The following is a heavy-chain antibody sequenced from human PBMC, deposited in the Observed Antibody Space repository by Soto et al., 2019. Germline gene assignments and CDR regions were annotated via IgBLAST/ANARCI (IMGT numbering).Heavy chain of an antibody. CDR3: GRTYYYGSGGIDY. V-gene: IGHV4-4*02. CDR1: GGSISSSNW. CDR2: IYHSGST. Sequence: PSATLSLTCAVSGGSISSSNWWSWVRQPPGKGLEWIGEIYHSGSTNYNPSLKSRVTISVDKSKNQFSLKLSSVTAADTAVYYCGRTYYYGSGGIDYWGQGTLVTVSS. J-gene: IGHJ4*02. D-gene: IGHD3-10*01.